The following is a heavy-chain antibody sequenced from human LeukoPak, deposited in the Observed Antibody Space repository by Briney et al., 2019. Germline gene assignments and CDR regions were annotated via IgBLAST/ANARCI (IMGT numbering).Heavy chain of an antibody. CDR2: ISGSGGST. CDR1: GFTFSSYA. Sequence: GGSLRLSCAASGFTFSSYAMSWVRQAPGKGLEWVSAISGSGGSTYYADSVKGRFTISRDNSKNTLYLQMNSLGAEDTAVYYCAKVPGYSSSWPFDYWGQGTLVTVSS. J-gene: IGHJ4*02. CDR3: AKVPGYSSSWPFDY. V-gene: IGHV3-23*01. D-gene: IGHD6-13*01.